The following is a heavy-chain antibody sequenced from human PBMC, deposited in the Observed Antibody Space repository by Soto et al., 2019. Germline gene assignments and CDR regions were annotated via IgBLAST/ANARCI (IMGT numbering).Heavy chain of an antibody. CDR3: ARGPSGDKVHY. CDR2: IFDSGTT. D-gene: IGHD7-27*01. J-gene: IGHJ4*02. V-gene: IGHV4-30-4*01. Sequence: SETLSLTCTVAGGSITSDYSCWSWIRQPPGEGLEWIGHIFDSGTTYTNPSLRSQVAISLDTSKNHFSLTLSSVTAADAAVYYCARGPSGDKVHYWGQGALVTVSS. CDR1: GGSITSDYSC.